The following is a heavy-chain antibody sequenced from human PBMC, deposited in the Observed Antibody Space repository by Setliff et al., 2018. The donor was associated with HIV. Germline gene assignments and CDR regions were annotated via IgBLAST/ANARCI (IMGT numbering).Heavy chain of an antibody. V-gene: IGHV1-24*01. CDR3: ATRGDLLGRRVSTVTVYYYYLDV. CDR2: FVPEHSET. CDR1: GYTLTELS. Sequence: ASVKVSCKVSGYTLTELSIHWVRQAPGKGLEWMGGFVPEHSETIYAQKFQGRVTMTEDTSTDTAFMELSGLTSEDTAVYYCATRGDLLGRRVSTVTVYYYYLDVWGNGTTVTVSS. D-gene: IGHD4-17*01. J-gene: IGHJ6*03.